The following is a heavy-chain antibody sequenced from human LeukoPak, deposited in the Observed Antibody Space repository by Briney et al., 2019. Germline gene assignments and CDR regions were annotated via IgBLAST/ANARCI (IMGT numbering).Heavy chain of an antibody. CDR2: IYYSGST. J-gene: IGHJ4*02. CDR1: GGSISSSSYY. Sequence: SETLSLTCTVSGGSISSSSYYWGWIRQPPGKGLEWIGSIYYSGSTYYNPSLKSRVTISVDTSKNQFSLKLSSVTAADTAVYYCARFYDILTAGDYWGQGTLVTVSS. D-gene: IGHD3-9*01. CDR3: ARFYDILTAGDY. V-gene: IGHV4-39*07.